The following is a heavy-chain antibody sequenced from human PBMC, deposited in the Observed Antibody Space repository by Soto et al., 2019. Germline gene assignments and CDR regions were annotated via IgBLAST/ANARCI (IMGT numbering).Heavy chain of an antibody. CDR1: GFTFSSYA. CDR2: ISYDGSNK. J-gene: IGHJ6*02. V-gene: IGHV3-30-3*01. CDR3: ARSNSSYHYYGMDV. Sequence: QVQLVESGGGVVQPGRSLRLSCAASGFTFSSYAMHWVRQAPGKGLEWVAVISYDGSNKYYADSVKGRFTISRDNSKNTLYLQMNSLRAEDTAVYYCARSNSSYHYYGMDVWGQGTTVTVSS. D-gene: IGHD6-13*01.